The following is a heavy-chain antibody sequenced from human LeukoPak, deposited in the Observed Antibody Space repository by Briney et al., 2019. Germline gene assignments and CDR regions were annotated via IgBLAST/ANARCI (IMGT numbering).Heavy chain of an antibody. CDR2: ISGSGGST. D-gene: IGHD1-7*01. CDR3: AKCWNYYFDY. Sequence: GGSLRLSCAASGFTFSSYAMSWVRQAPGKGLQWVSGISGSGGSTYYADSVKGRFTISRDNSKNTLYLQMNSLRAEDTAVYYCAKCWNYYFDYWGQGTLVTVSS. J-gene: IGHJ4*02. V-gene: IGHV3-23*01. CDR1: GFTFSSYA.